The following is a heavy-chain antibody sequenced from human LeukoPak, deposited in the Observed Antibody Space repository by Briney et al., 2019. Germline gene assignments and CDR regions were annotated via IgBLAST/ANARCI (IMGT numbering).Heavy chain of an antibody. CDR2: ISSSSSTI. CDR3: ARYVRFRREYYFDY. CDR1: GFTFSSYS. J-gene: IGHJ4*02. D-gene: IGHD2/OR15-2a*01. Sequence: PGGSLRLSCAASGFTFSSYSMNWVRQAPGKGLEWVSYISSSSSTIYYADSVKGRFTISRDNAKNSLYLQMNSLRAEDTAVYYCARYVRFRREYYFDYWGQGTLVTVSS. V-gene: IGHV3-48*04.